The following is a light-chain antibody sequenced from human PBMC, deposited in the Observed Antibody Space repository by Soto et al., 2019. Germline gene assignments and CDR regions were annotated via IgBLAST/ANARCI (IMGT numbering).Light chain of an antibody. CDR3: HQYNNWPLT. CDR1: QSVSGN. CDR2: GAS. J-gene: IGKJ5*01. Sequence: EIVMTQSPATLSVSPGERATLSCRASQSVSGNLAWYQQKPGQAPRLLIYGASTRATGIPVRISGSGSGTEFSLTINSLQSEDFAVYYCHQYNNWPLTFGQGTRLEIE. V-gene: IGKV3D-15*01.